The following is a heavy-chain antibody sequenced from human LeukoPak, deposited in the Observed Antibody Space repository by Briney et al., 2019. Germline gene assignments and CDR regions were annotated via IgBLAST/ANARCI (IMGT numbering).Heavy chain of an antibody. CDR3: ARGLGEMATISPFDY. CDR1: GGSISSGGYY. CDR2: IYYSGST. J-gene: IGHJ4*02. V-gene: IGHV4-31*03. D-gene: IGHD5-24*01. Sequence: SETLSLTCTVSGGSISSGGYYWSWIRQHSGKGLEWIGYIYYSGSTYYNPSLKSRVTISVDASKNQFSLKLSSVTAADTAVYYCARGLGEMATISPFDYWGQGALVTVSS.